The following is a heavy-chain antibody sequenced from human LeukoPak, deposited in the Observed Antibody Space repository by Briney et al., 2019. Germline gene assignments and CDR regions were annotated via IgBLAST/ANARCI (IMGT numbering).Heavy chain of an antibody. CDR2: IYYSGST. CDR1: GGSISSGGYY. V-gene: IGHV4-39*01. J-gene: IGHJ4*02. CDR3: ARPSYYYDSSGYVEADY. D-gene: IGHD3-22*01. Sequence: PSETLSLTCTVSGGSISSGGYYWGWIRQPPGKGLEWIGSIYYSGSTYYNPSLKSRVTISVDTSKNQFSLKLSSVTAADTAVYYCARPSYYYDSSGYVEADYWGQGTLVTVSS.